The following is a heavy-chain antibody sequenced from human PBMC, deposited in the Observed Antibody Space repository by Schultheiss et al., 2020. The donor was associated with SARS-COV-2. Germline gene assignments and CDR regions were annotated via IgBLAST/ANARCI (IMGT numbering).Heavy chain of an antibody. Sequence: GGSLRLSCAASGFTFSSYGMHWVRQASGKGLEWVGRIKSKTDGGTTDYAAPVKGRFTISRDDSKNTLYLQMNSLKTEDTAVYYCTTGVREMATQMVYYYYYGMDVWGQGTTVTVSS. D-gene: IGHD5-24*01. J-gene: IGHJ6*02. CDR1: GFTFSSYG. V-gene: IGHV3-15*01. CDR3: TTGVREMATQMVYYYYYGMDV. CDR2: IKSKTDGGTT.